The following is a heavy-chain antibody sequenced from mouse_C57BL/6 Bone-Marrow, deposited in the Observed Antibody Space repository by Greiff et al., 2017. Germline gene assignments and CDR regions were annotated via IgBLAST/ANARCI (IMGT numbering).Heavy chain of an antibody. D-gene: IGHD2-3*01. CDR2: INPNNGGT. Sequence: EVQVVESGPELVKPGASVKIPCKASGYTFTDYNMDWVKQSHGKSLEWIGDINPNNGGTIYNQKFKGKATLTVDKSSSTAYMELRSLASEDTAVYYCARRADGYGDWFAPWGQETLVTVSA. CDR3: ARRADGYGDWFAP. CDR1: GYTFTDYN. J-gene: IGHJ3*01. V-gene: IGHV1-18*01.